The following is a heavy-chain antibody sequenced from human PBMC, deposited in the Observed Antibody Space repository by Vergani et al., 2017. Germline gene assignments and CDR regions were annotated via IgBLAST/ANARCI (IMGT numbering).Heavy chain of an antibody. D-gene: IGHD6-19*01. CDR1: GYSFTSYW. J-gene: IGHJ4*02. Sequence: EVQLVPSGAEVKPPGESLMISCKASGYSFTSYWIGWVRQMPGKGLEWMGIIYPGDSDTRYSPSFQGQVTISADNSISTAYLQWSSLKASDTAMYYCARTNSSGWKPIDYWGQGTLVTVSS. CDR3: ARTNSSGWKPIDY. CDR2: IYPGDSDT. V-gene: IGHV5-51*01.